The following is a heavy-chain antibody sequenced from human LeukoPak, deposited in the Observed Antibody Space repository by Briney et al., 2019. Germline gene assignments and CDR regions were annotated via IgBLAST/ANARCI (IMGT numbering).Heavy chain of an antibody. CDR3: ARDRHGMSVSDYFDY. D-gene: IGHD6-19*01. CDR2: IYTSGST. CDR1: GGSISDYY. J-gene: IGHJ4*02. V-gene: IGHV4-4*07. Sequence: PSETLSLTCTVSGGSISDYYWSWIRQPAGKGLEWIGRIYTSGSTNYNPSLKSRVTMSVDTSKSQFSLKLNSVTAADTAVYYCARDRHGMSVSDYFDYWGQGTLVTVSS.